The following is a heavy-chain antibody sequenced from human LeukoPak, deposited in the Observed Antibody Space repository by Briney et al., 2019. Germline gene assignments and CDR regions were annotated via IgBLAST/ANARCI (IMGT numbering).Heavy chain of an antibody. CDR1: GGTFSTSA. CDR3: ARDQTMIVVVTTVDAFDI. CDR2: IIPILVIA. V-gene: IGHV1-69*04. J-gene: IGHJ3*02. D-gene: IGHD3-22*01. Sequence: SVKPSCKASGGTFSTSAISWVRQAPGQRLEWMGRIIPILVIANYAQKFQRRVTITADQSTSTAYIELSSLRSEDTAAYYCARDQTMIVVVTTVDAFDIWGQGTMVTVSS.